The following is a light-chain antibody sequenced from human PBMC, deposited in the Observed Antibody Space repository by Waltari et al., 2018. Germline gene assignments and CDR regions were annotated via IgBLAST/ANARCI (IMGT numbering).Light chain of an antibody. J-gene: IGKJ1*01. V-gene: IGKV1-27*01. Sequence: IQMTQSPSSLSASVGDRVTITCRASQAINKYVAWYQQKPGQVPNLLIYAASTLQSGVPSRFSGSGSVTDFTLTISNLQPEDVATYYCQKYYGAPWTFGQGTKVEIK. CDR2: AAS. CDR1: QAINKY. CDR3: QKYYGAPWT.